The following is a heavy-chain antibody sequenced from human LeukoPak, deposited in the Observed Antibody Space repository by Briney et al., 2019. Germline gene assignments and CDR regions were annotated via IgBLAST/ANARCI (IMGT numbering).Heavy chain of an antibody. V-gene: IGHV1-2*02. Sequence: ASVKVSCKASGYTFTGNYMHWVRQAPGQGLEWMGWINPNSGGTNYAQKFQGRVTMTRDTSISTAYMELSRLRSDDTAVYYCAREGPTVASFDYWGQGTLVTVSS. D-gene: IGHD4-23*01. CDR3: AREGPTVASFDY. J-gene: IGHJ4*02. CDR2: INPNSGGT. CDR1: GYTFTGNY.